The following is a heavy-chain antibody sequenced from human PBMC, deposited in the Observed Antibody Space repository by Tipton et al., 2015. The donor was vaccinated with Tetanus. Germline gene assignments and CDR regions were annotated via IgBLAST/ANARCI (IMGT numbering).Heavy chain of an antibody. Sequence: QVQLVQSGAEVKKPGASVKVSCKASGYTFTGYYIYWVRQAPGQGLEWMGWIDPNSGGTVYAQKFQGRVTMTRDTSISTAYMELRSLGSDDTAVYYCARDRGDYIYYGRDVWGPGTTVTVS. D-gene: IGHD3-22*01. CDR2: IDPNSGGT. CDR3: ARDRGDYIYYGRDV. V-gene: IGHV1-2*02. CDR1: GYTFTGYY. J-gene: IGHJ6*02.